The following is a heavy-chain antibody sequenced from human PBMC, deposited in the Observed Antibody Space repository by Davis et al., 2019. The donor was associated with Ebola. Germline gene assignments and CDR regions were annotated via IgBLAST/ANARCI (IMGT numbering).Heavy chain of an antibody. D-gene: IGHD2-8*01. Sequence: KVSCKGSGYSFTNYWIGWVRQMPGKGLEWMGIIYPGDSDTRYSPSFQGQVTISVDKSISTVFLQWSSLKASDNATYYCARQMDYFYYNGMDVWGRGTTVTVSS. V-gene: IGHV5-51*01. CDR2: IYPGDSDT. J-gene: IGHJ6*02. CDR1: GYSFTNYW. CDR3: ARQMDYFYYNGMDV.